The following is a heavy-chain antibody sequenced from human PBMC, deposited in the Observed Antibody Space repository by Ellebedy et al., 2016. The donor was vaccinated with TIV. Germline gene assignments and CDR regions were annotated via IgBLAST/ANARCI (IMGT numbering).Heavy chain of an antibody. J-gene: IGHJ4*02. CDR2: ISAYNGNT. D-gene: IGHD3-22*01. CDR3: ATRYDSSGYYAD. Sequence: ASVKVSXKASGYTFTSYGISWVRQAPGQGLEWMGWISAYNGNTNYAQKLQGRVTMTTDTSTSTAYMELRSLRSDDTAVYYCATRYDSSGYYADWGQGTLVTVSS. V-gene: IGHV1-18*04. CDR1: GYTFTSYG.